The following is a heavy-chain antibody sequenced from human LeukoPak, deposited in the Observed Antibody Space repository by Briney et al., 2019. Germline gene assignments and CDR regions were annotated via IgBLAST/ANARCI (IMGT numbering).Heavy chain of an antibody. Sequence: SETLSLTCTVSGGSISSYYWSWIRQPPGKGLEWIGYIYYSGSTNYNPSLKSRVTISVDTSKNQFSLKLSSVTAADTAVYYCARAHPRGYSGYRKGGHYYYMDVWGKGTTVTISS. J-gene: IGHJ6*03. CDR2: IYYSGST. D-gene: IGHD5-12*01. CDR1: GGSISSYY. V-gene: IGHV4-59*12. CDR3: ARAHPRGYSGYRKGGHYYYMDV.